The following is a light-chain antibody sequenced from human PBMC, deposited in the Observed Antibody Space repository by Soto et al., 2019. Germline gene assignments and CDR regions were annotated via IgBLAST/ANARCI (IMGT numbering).Light chain of an antibody. CDR3: HQRQSWPRT. J-gene: IGKJ1*01. CDR2: QTS. CDR1: QYIHTR. V-gene: IGKV3-11*01. Sequence: EIVLTQSLPALSSLPGDRVTLSCRASQYIHTRLAWYQHRPGQSPRLLIYQTSLRAAGIPARFSASGSGTDFTLTISDVQPEDFALYYCHQRQSWPRTFAQGANVDIK.